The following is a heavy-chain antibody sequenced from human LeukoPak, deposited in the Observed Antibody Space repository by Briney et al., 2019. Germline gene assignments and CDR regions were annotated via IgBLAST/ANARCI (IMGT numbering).Heavy chain of an antibody. J-gene: IGHJ4*02. Sequence: SETLSLTCTVSGGSISSSSYYWGWIRQPPGKGLEWIGSIYYSGSTYYNPSLKSRVTISVDTSKNQFSLKPSSVTAADTAVYYCARRYIVAGTTYWGQGTLVTVSS. D-gene: IGHD5-12*01. V-gene: IGHV4-39*01. CDR2: IYYSGST. CDR3: ARRYIVAGTTY. CDR1: GGSISSSSYY.